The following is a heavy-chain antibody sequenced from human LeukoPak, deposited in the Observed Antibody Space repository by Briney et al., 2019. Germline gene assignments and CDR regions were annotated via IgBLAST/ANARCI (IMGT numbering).Heavy chain of an antibody. V-gene: IGHV3-21*01. D-gene: IGHD6-13*01. CDR3: AKKGSRIAAAGPYFDY. J-gene: IGHJ4*02. CDR2: IDSSSSFI. Sequence: GGSLRLSCAASGFTFSSYSMNWVRQAPGKGLEWASSIDSSSSFIYYADSVKGRFTISRDNAKNSLYLQMNSLRDEDTAVYYCAKKGSRIAAAGPYFDYWGQGTLVTVSS. CDR1: GFTFSSYS.